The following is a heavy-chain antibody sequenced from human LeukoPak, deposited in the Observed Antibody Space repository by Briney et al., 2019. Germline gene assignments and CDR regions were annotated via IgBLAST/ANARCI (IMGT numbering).Heavy chain of an antibody. CDR1: GGSISSYY. J-gene: IGHJ3*02. Sequence: ASETLSVTCTVSGGSISSYYWSWIRQPAGKGLEWIGRIYTSGSTNYNPSPKSRVTMSVDTSKNQFSLKLSSVTAADTAVYYCAREWVYYDSSGYYYPNAFDIWGQGTMVTVSS. D-gene: IGHD3-22*01. CDR2: IYTSGST. CDR3: AREWVYYDSSGYYYPNAFDI. V-gene: IGHV4-4*07.